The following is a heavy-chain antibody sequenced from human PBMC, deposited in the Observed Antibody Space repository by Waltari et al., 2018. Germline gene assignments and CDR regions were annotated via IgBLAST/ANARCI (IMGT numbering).Heavy chain of an antibody. Sequence: EVQLVESGGGLVKPGGSLRLSCVASGFTFSTYSMNWVRQAPGKGLEWVSSITSSSNYVYYADSVKGRLTISRENAKTSLYMQMNSLRAEDTAVYYCARDRVEYSSSGADYWGQGTLVTVSS. V-gene: IGHV3-21*06. CDR3: ARDRVEYSSSGADY. D-gene: IGHD6-6*01. CDR1: GFTFSTYS. J-gene: IGHJ4*02. CDR2: ITSSSNYV.